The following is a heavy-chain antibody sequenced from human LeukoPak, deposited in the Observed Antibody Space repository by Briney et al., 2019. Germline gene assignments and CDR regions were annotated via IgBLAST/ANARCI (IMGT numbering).Heavy chain of an antibody. CDR1: GDSVRTSNSY. D-gene: IGHD3-16*01. V-gene: IGHV4-39*01. Sequence: SETLSLTCTVSGDSVRTSNSYWGWIRQPPGKGLEWIGSMFYSGNTYYNPSLKSRVTISVDTSKNQFSLKLNSVTAADTAVYYCARHYFWGSSPYIPFDYWGQGILVTVSS. CDR3: ARHYFWGSSPYIPFDY. CDR2: MFYSGNT. J-gene: IGHJ4*02.